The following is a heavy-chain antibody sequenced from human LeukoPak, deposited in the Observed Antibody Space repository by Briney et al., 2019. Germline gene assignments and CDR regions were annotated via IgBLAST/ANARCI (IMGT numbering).Heavy chain of an antibody. J-gene: IGHJ4*02. CDR2: VSASSNI. D-gene: IGHD5-18*01. V-gene: IGHV3-48*02. CDR1: GFTFSSYT. Sequence: PGGSLRLSCAASGFTFSSYTMNWVRQAPGKGLQWVSTVSASSNIHYSESVKGRFTISRDNARNSLYLQMNSLRDEDTAVYYCVRDALHTAHFDYWGQGTLVTVSP. CDR3: VRDALHTAHFDY.